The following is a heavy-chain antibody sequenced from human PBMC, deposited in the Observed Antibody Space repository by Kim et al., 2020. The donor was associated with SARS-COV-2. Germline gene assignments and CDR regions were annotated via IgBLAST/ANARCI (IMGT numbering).Heavy chain of an antibody. CDR2: IYSGGST. CDR3: ARELDYGDGGFDY. V-gene: IGHV3-66*02. D-gene: IGHD4-17*01. J-gene: IGHJ4*02. CDR1: GFTVSSNY. Sequence: GGSLRLSCAASGFTVSSNYMSWVRQAPGKGLEWVSVIYSGGSTYYADSVKGRFTISRDNSKNTLYLQMNSLRAEDTAVYYCARELDYGDGGFDYWGQGTLVTVSS.